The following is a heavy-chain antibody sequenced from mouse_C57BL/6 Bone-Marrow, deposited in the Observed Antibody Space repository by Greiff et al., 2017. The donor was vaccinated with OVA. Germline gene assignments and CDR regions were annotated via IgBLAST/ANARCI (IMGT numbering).Heavy chain of an antibody. CDR1: GFTFSSYG. D-gene: IGHD2-1*01. Sequence: EVKLLASGGDLVKPGGSLKLSCAASGFTFSSYGMSWVRQTPDKRLEWVATISSGGSYTYYADSVKGRFTISRDNAKNTLYLQMSSLKSEDTAMYYCARHGNWAMDYWGQGTSVTVSS. J-gene: IGHJ4*01. V-gene: IGHV5-6*01. CDR3: ARHGNWAMDY. CDR2: ISSGGSYT.